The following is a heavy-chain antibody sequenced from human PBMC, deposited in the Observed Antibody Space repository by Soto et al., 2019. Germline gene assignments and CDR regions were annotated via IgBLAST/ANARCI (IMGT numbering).Heavy chain of an antibody. D-gene: IGHD6-19*01. CDR3: ARLCTSLYSSGQYFVD. Sequence: SETLSLTCTVSGGSISSSSYYWGCIRQPPGKGLEWIGSIYHSGTTYYNPSLKSRLIISVDTSNNDFSLKLSSVTAADTAFYYFARLCTSLYSSGQYFVDLVQRALVTLSS. CDR1: GGSISSSSYY. CDR2: IYHSGTT. V-gene: IGHV4-39*01. J-gene: IGHJ4*02.